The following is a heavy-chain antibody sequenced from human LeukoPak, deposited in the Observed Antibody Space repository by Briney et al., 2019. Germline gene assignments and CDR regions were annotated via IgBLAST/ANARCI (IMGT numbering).Heavy chain of an antibody. V-gene: IGHV1-2*02. CDR1: GYTFTSYY. Sequence: ASVKVSCKASGYTFTSYYMHWVRQAPGQGLEWMGWINPNSGGTNYAQKFQGRVTMTRDTSISTAYMELSRLRSDDTAVYYCARDLGYCSSTSCDLNWFDPWGQGTLVTVSS. CDR2: INPNSGGT. CDR3: ARDLGYCSSTSCDLNWFDP. J-gene: IGHJ5*02. D-gene: IGHD2-2*01.